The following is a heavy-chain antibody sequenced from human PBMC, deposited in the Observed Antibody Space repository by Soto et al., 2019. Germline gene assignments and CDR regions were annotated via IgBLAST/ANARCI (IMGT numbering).Heavy chain of an antibody. V-gene: IGHV3-30*03. J-gene: IGHJ4*02. CDR1: GFSFSSYG. CDR3: AAPESVYYEFWSGPRI. CDR2: ISYDGSNK. D-gene: IGHD3-3*01. Sequence: PGGSLRLSCAASGFSFSSYGMHWVRQAPGKGLEWVALISYDGSNKYYAASVKGRFTISRDNSKNTLYLQMNSLRAEDTALYHCAAPESVYYEFWSGPRIWGQGTLVTVSS.